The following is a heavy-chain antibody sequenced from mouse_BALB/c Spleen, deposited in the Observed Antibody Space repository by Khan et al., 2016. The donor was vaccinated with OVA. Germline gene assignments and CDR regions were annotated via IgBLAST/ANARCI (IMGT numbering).Heavy chain of an antibody. J-gene: IGHJ3*01. CDR2: INYSGNT. CDR3: ARKDYYDYDPFPY. V-gene: IGHV3-2*02. CDR1: GYSITSEYA. Sequence: VQLKQSGPGLVKPSQSLFLTCTVTGYSITSEYAWNWIRQFPGNKLEWMGYINYSGNTRYNPSLKSRISITRDTSKNQFFLQLNSVTTEDTATYYCARKDYYDYDPFPYWGQGTLVTVSA. D-gene: IGHD2-4*01.